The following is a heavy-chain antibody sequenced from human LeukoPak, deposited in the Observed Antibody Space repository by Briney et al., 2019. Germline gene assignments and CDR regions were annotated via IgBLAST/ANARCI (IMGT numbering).Heavy chain of an antibody. CDR1: GFTFSTYA. V-gene: IGHV4-39*01. J-gene: IGHJ5*02. D-gene: IGHD3-10*01. Sequence: GSLRLSCAASGFTFSTYAMSWIRQPPGKGLEWIGSIYYSGSTYYNPSLKSRVTISVDTSKNQFSLKLSSVTAADTAVYYCARHRGLRFGNNWFDPWGQGTLVTVSS. CDR2: IYYSGST. CDR3: ARHRGLRFGNNWFDP.